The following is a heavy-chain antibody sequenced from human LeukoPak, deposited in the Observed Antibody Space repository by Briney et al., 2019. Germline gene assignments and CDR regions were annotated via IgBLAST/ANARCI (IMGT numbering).Heavy chain of an antibody. V-gene: IGHV1-69*13. D-gene: IGHD2-15*01. CDR1: GGTFSSYA. J-gene: IGHJ6*03. CDR3: ATLMVAANTYYYYYYMDV. Sequence: SVKVSCKASGGTFSSYAISWVRQAPGQGLEWMGGIIPIFGTANYAQKFQGRVTITADESTSTAYMELSSLRSEDTAVCYCATLMVAANTYYYYYYMDVCGKGTTVTISS. CDR2: IIPIFGTA.